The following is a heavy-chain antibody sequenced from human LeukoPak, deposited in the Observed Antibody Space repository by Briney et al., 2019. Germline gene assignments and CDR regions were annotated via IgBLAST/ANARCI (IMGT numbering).Heavy chain of an antibody. J-gene: IGHJ6*02. CDR2: INHSGST. CDR1: GGSFSGYY. V-gene: IGHV4-34*01. CDR3: ARGLGNGYYVVWYYYGMDV. D-gene: IGHD3-3*01. Sequence: SETLSLTCAVYGGSFSGYYWSWIRQPPGKGLEWIGEINHSGSTNYNPSLKSRVTISVDTSKNQFSLKRSSVTAADTAVYYCARGLGNGYYVVWYYYGMDVWGQGTTVTVSS.